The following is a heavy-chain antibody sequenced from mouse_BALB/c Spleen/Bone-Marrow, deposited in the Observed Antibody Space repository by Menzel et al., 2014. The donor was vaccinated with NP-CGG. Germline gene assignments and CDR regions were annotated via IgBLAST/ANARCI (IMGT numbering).Heavy chain of an antibody. CDR1: GYTFTSYW. Sequence: VHLVESGAELVKPGASVKLSCKASGYTFTSYWMHWVKQRPGQGLEWIGEINPSNGRTNYNEKFKSKATLTVDKSSSTAYMQLSSLTSEDSAVYYCARERYDYDWKDYWGQGTTLTVSS. D-gene: IGHD2-4*01. CDR2: INPSNGRT. J-gene: IGHJ2*01. V-gene: IGHV1S81*02. CDR3: ARERYDYDWKDY.